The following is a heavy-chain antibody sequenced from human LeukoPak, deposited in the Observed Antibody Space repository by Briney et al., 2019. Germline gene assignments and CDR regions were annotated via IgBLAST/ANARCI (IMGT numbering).Heavy chain of an antibody. V-gene: IGHV4-59*01. CDR1: GGSISSYY. CDR3: ARENGYRYDY. Sequence: SETLSLTCTVSGGSISSYYWSWIRQPPGKGLEWIGYIYYSGSTNYNPSLKSRVTISVDTSKNQFSLKLSSVTAADTALYYCARENGYRYDYWGQGTLVTVSS. CDR2: IYYSGST. J-gene: IGHJ4*02. D-gene: IGHD5-12*01.